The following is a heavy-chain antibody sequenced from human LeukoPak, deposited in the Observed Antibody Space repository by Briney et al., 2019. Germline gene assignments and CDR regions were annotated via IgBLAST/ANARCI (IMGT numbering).Heavy chain of an antibody. Sequence: SETLSLTCAVYGGSFSGYYWSWIRQPPGKGLEWIGEINHSGSTNYNPSLKSRVTISADTSKNQFSLKLSSVTAADTAVYYCARGGDGDFDYWGQGTLVTVSS. J-gene: IGHJ4*02. V-gene: IGHV4-34*01. CDR1: GGSFSGYY. D-gene: IGHD3-16*01. CDR3: ARGGDGDFDY. CDR2: INHSGST.